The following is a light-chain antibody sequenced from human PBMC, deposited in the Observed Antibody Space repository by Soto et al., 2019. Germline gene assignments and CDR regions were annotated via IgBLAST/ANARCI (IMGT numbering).Light chain of an antibody. J-gene: IGKJ2*01. CDR1: QSISSY. CDR2: AAS. Sequence: DIQMTQSPSSLSASVGDRVTITCRASQSISSYLNWYQQKPGKAPKLLIYAASSLQSGVPSRFSGSGSGTDFTLTIISLQPEDFATYYCLQSYSTPTFGQGTKLEIK. V-gene: IGKV1-39*01. CDR3: LQSYSTPT.